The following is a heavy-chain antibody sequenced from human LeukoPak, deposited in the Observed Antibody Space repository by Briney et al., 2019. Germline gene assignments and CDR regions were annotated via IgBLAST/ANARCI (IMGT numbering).Heavy chain of an antibody. CDR2: INTDTGNP. Sequence: ASVKVSCKASGYTFTKYGVYWVRQAPGQGLEWMGWINTDTGNPTYAQGFTGRFVFSLDTSVSTTYLQISSLKPEDTAVYYCARGIGIGTVLMVHGNMDVWGKGTTVTISS. CDR1: GYTFTKYG. J-gene: IGHJ6*03. D-gene: IGHD2-8*01. CDR3: ARGIGIGTVLMVHGNMDV. V-gene: IGHV7-4-1*02.